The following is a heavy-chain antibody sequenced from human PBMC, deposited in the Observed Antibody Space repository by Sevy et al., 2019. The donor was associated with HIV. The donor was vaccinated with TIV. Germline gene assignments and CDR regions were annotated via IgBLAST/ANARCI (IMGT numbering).Heavy chain of an antibody. V-gene: IGHV3-21*01. D-gene: IGHD6-19*01. CDR3: ARDDQAGQFDY. CDR1: GFTFSSYS. J-gene: IGHJ4*02. Sequence: GGSLRLSCAASGFTFSSYSMNWVRQAPGKGLEWVSSISSSSSYIYYADSVKGRFTISRDNAKNSLYLQMNSLRAEDPAVYYCARDDQAGQFDYWGQGTLVTVSS. CDR2: ISSSSSYI.